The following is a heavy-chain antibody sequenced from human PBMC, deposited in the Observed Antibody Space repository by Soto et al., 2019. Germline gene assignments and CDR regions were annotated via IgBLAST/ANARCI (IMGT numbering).Heavy chain of an antibody. Sequence: GGSLRLSCAASGFTFSSYGMHWVRQAPGKGLEWVAVIWYDGSNEYYADSVKGRFTISRDNSKNTLYLQMKSLRAEDTAVYYCARDKFYDSSGSFDQWGQGTLVTVSS. D-gene: IGHD3-22*01. CDR3: ARDKFYDSSGSFDQ. V-gene: IGHV3-33*01. CDR1: GFTFSSYG. J-gene: IGHJ4*02. CDR2: IWYDGSNE.